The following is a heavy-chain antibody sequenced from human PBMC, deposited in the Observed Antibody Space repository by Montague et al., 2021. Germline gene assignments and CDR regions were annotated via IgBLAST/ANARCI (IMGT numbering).Heavy chain of an antibody. D-gene: IGHD6-13*01. V-gene: IGHV4-39*07. CDR3: ARVFSSWYVGWFGP. CDR1: GASITSNIYY. J-gene: IGHJ5*02. CDR2: IYYCGNS. Sequence: SETLSLTCTVSGASITSNIYYWGWIRQSPGKGLEWIGSIYYCGNSFYQPSLKSRITMAVDTSKNQFSLKLSSVTAADTAIYYCARVFSSWYVGWFGPWGQGTLVTVSS.